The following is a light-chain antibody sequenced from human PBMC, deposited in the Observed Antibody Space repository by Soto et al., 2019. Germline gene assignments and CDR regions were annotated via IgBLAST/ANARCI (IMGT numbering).Light chain of an antibody. CDR1: QRLSTN. CDR3: QQYDNWPLT. Sequence: EIVMTQSPATLSVSPGERATLSCRASQRLSTNLAWYQQKPGQAPRLLIYGASTRATGIPARFSGSGSGTEFTLTISSLQSEDFAVYYCQQYDNWPLTFGGGTKVEIK. V-gene: IGKV3-15*01. J-gene: IGKJ4*01. CDR2: GAS.